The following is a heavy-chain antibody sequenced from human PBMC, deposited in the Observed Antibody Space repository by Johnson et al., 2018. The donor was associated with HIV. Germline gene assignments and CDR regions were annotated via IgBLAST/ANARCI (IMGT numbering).Heavy chain of an antibody. CDR3: TTAGYTFSDAFDI. CDR1: GFTVSSNY. Sequence: QLVESGGGLVQPGGSLRLSCAASGFTVSSNYMSWVRQAPGKGLEWVAVIWYDGGTTDYAAPVKGRFTISRDDSNNMLYLEMHSLKTEDTATYYCTTAGYTFSDAFDIWGHGLMVTVSS. D-gene: IGHD2-2*02. CDR2: IWYDGGTT. J-gene: IGHJ3*02. V-gene: IGHV3-15*01.